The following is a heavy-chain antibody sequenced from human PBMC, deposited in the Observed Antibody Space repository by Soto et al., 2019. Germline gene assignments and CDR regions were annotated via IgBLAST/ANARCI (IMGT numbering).Heavy chain of an antibody. V-gene: IGHV1-69*13. CDR2: IIPIFGTA. J-gene: IGHJ4*02. D-gene: IGHD4-4*01. CDR3: ARDSASNINFDY. Sequence: SVKVSCKASGGTFSSYAISWVRQAPGQGLEWMGGIIPIFGTANYAQKFQGRVTITADESTSTAYMELSSLRSEDTAVYYCARDSASNINFDYWGQGTLVTVSS. CDR1: GGTFSSYA.